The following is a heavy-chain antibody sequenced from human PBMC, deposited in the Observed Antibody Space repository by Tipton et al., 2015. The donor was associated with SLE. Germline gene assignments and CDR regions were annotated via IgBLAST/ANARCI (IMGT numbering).Heavy chain of an antibody. CDR3: ARGPPFDY. Sequence: TLSLTCIVSGGSMTNYYWSWIRQPPGKGLEWIGYVHYSGSTNYNPSLQSRVTVSVDTSKNHFSLTLSSVTAADTAVYYCARGPPFDYWGQGTLVTVSS. J-gene: IGHJ4*02. V-gene: IGHV4-59*12. CDR1: GGSMTNYY. CDR2: VHYSGST.